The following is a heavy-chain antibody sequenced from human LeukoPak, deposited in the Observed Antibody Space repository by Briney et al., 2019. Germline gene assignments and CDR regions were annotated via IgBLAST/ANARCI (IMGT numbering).Heavy chain of an antibody. Sequence: GRSLRLSCAASGFTFSSYGMHWVRQAPGKGLEWVSSISVSSSSKYYVDSVKGRFTISRDNAKNSLYLQMNSLRAEDTAVYYCATRCSSTSCYDGWGYWGQGTLVTVSS. CDR2: ISVSSSSK. CDR1: GFTFSSYG. J-gene: IGHJ4*02. V-gene: IGHV3-21*01. CDR3: ATRCSSTSCYDGWGY. D-gene: IGHD2-2*01.